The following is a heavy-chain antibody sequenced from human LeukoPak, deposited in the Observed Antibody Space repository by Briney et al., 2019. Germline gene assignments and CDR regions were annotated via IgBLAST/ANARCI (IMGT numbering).Heavy chain of an antibody. Sequence: PGGSRRLSWAAAGFTFDDYAMHWVHQAPGRGLGWVSRISGEVGSTYYADSVKGRFPISRNNSKTSLYLQMNSLRTEDTALYYCAKEEDTDAFDIWGQGTMVTVSS. CDR3: AKEEDTDAFDI. CDR2: ISGEVGST. J-gene: IGHJ3*02. CDR1: GFTFDDYA. V-gene: IGHV3-43*02.